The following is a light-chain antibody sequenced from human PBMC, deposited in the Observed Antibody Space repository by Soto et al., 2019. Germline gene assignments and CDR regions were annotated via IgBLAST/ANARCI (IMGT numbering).Light chain of an antibody. J-gene: IGKJ2*01. CDR3: QETNYHT. V-gene: IGKV3-20*01. CDR1: QSVSSSY. Sequence: EIVLTQSPGTLSLSPGERATLSCRASQSVSSSYLAWYQQKPGQAPRLLIYGASSRATGIPDRFSGSGSGTDFTLTISSLQPDDLATYYCQETNYHTFGQGTKLEIK. CDR2: GAS.